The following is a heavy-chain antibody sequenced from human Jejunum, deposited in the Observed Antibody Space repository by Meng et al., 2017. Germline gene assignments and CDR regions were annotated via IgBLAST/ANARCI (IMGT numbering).Heavy chain of an antibody. Sequence: QAQLVQSGADVKKPGASVKVSCRTSGHHFTTYYLNWVRQASGQGFEWMGWMHPSSGDTDYAQKFQGRVSMTRDTSINTAYLELYSLRSEDTAVYYCARGSTRMDDAWGQGTLVTVSS. CDR3: ARGSTRMDDA. D-gene: IGHD2-15*01. J-gene: IGHJ5*02. CDR2: MHPSSGDT. CDR1: GHHFTTYY. V-gene: IGHV1-8*01.